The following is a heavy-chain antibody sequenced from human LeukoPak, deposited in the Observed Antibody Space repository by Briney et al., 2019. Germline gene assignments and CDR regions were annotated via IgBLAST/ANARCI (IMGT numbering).Heavy chain of an antibody. J-gene: IGHJ4*02. D-gene: IGHD6-13*01. CDR3: ARDHLAAAGISLFDY. CDR2: ISSSGSTI. CDR1: GFTFSSYE. Sequence: GGSLRLSCAASGFTFSSYEMNWVRQAPGKGLEWVSYISSSGSTIYYADSVKGRFTISRDNAKNSLYLQMNSLRAEDTAVYYCARDHLAAAGISLFDYWGQGTLVTVSS. V-gene: IGHV3-48*03.